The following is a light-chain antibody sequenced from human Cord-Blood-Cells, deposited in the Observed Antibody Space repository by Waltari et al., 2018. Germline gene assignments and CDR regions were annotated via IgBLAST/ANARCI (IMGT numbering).Light chain of an antibody. Sequence: QSVLTQPPSVSGAPGQRVTIPSTGSSSTIRAGYDVHWYQQLPGTAPKLLIYGNSNRPSGVPDRFSGSKSGTSASLAITGLQAEDEADYYCQSYDSSLSGSVFGGGTKLTVL. CDR1: SSTIRAGYD. CDR3: QSYDSSLSGSV. V-gene: IGLV1-40*01. CDR2: GNS. J-gene: IGLJ3*02.